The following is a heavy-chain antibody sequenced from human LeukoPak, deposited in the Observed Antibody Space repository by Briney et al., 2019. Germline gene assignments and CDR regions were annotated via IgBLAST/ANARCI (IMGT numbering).Heavy chain of an antibody. CDR3: ARDKSVGGGDGGV. J-gene: IGHJ6*02. D-gene: IGHD2-21*02. V-gene: IGHV1-69*04. Sequence: GASVKVSCKASGGTFSSYAISWVRQAPGQGLEWMGRIIPILGIANYAQKFQGRVTITADKSTSTAYMELSSLRSEDTAVYYCARDKSVGGGDGGVWGQGTTVTVSS. CDR1: GGTFSSYA. CDR2: IIPILGIA.